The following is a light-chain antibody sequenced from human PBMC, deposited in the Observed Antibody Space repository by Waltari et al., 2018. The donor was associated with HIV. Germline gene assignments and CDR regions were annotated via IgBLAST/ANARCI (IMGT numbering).Light chain of an antibody. V-gene: IGLV2-14*03. CDR2: DVS. CDR1: SSAGGGYNY. Sequence: QSALTQHASVSGSPGQSITIPCPGTSSAGGGYNYVSWYQQHPGKAPKLMIYDVSNRPSGVSNRFSGSKSGNTASLTISGLQAEDEADYYCSSYTSSAGVFGGGTKLTVL. CDR3: SSYTSSAGV. J-gene: IGLJ3*02.